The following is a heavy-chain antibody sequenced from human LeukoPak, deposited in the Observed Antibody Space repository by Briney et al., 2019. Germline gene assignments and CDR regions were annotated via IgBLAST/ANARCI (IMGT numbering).Heavy chain of an antibody. D-gene: IGHD6-19*01. CDR1: GGSISSYY. Sequence: SETLSLTCTVSGGSISSYYWSWIRQPPGKGLEWIGYIYYSGSTNYNPSLKSRVTISVDTSKNQFSLKLSSVTAADTAVYYCARGQNRIAVAGSVYYYMDVWGKGTTVTVSS. CDR3: ARGQNRIAVAGSVYYYMDV. CDR2: IYYSGST. J-gene: IGHJ6*03. V-gene: IGHV4-59*12.